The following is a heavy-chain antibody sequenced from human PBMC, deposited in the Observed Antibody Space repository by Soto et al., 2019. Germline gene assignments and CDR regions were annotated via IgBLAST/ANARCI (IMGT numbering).Heavy chain of an antibody. CDR2: IFSNDEK. Sequence: QVTLKESGPVLVKPTETLTLTCTVSGFSLINGRMGVSWIRQPPGKALEWLAHIFSNDEKSYSTSLKSRLTIAKDTSRSQVVLTMNNMDPVDTATYYCARTPGGYSSVWYQRPFDPWGQGILVTVSS. CDR3: ARTPGGYSSVWYQRPFDP. D-gene: IGHD6-19*01. V-gene: IGHV2-26*01. CDR1: GFSLINGRMG. J-gene: IGHJ5*02.